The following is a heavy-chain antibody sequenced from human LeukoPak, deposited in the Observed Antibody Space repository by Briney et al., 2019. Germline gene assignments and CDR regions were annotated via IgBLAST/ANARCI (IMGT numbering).Heavy chain of an antibody. J-gene: IGHJ3*02. CDR1: GFTFSSYA. V-gene: IGHV3-53*01. Sequence: GGSLRLSCAASGFTFSSYAMSWVRQAPGKGLEWVSVIYGGGTTYYADSVKGRFTISRDNAKNTVYLQMNSLRAEDTAVYYCASYVAVTTFVGAFDIWGQGTMVTVSS. CDR2: IYGGGTT. CDR3: ASYVAVTTFVGAFDI. D-gene: IGHD4-17*01.